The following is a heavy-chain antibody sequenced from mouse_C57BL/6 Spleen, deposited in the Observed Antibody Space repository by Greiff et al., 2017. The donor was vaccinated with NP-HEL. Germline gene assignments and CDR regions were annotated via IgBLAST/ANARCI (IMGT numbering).Heavy chain of an antibody. CDR2: INPGSGGT. CDR1: GYAFTNYL. V-gene: IGHV1-54*01. J-gene: IGHJ1*03. Sequence: QVQLQQSGAELVRPGTSVKVSCKASGYAFTNYLIEWVKQRPGQGLEWIGVINPGSGGTNYNEKFKGKATLTADKSSSTAYMQLSSLTSEDSAVYFCARSRDYDGGWYFDVWGTGTTVTVSS. CDR3: ARSRDYDGGWYFDV. D-gene: IGHD2-4*01.